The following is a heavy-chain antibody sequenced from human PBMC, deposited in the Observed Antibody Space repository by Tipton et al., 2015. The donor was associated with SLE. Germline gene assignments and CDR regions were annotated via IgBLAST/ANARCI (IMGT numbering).Heavy chain of an antibody. V-gene: IGHV4-39*07. CDR1: FGSVSSNNYY. J-gene: IGHJ3*02. CDR3: AREVENLRSAPPAHGFDS. Sequence: LSLPFPFSFGSVSSNNYYWGWIRQPPGKGLEWIGDVYYSGISFYNPSIKSRVTISVDTSKNQLSLKLNSVTAADTAVYYGAREVENLRSAPPAHGFDSWGQGTMVTVS. CDR2: VYYSGIS. D-gene: IGHD4-17*01.